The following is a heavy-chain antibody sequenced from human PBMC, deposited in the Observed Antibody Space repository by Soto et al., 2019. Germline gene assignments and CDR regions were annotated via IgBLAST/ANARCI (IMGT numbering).Heavy chain of an antibody. J-gene: IGHJ3*02. CDR1: GFTFSSYS. V-gene: IGHV3-48*02. CDR2: ISSSSSTI. D-gene: IGHD3-22*01. Sequence: GGSLRLSCAASGFTFSSYSMNWVRQAPGKGLEWVSYISSSSSTIYYADSVKGRFTISRDNAKNSLYLQMNSLRDEDTAVYYCARHPYYDSSGYYAHDAFDIWGQGTMVTVSS. CDR3: ARHPYYDSSGYYAHDAFDI.